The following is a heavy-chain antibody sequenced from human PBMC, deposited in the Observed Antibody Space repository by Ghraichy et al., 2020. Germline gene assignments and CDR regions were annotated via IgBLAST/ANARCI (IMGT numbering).Heavy chain of an antibody. Sequence: ESLNISCTVSGGSITSDIYYWGWIRQPPGKGLEWIGSIYYSGTTYYNPSLKSRVTISVDTSKNHFSLNLSSVTVADTAVYFCASPPDVDYPWWAFDIWGQGTMVTVSS. J-gene: IGHJ3*02. V-gene: IGHV4-39*02. CDR1: GGSITSDIYY. CDR3: ASPPDVDYPWWAFDI. CDR2: IYYSGTT. D-gene: IGHD4-17*01.